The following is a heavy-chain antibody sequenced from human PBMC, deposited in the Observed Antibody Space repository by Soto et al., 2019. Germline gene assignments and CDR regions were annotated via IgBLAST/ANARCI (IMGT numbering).Heavy chain of an antibody. Sequence: ASVKVSCKASGYPFTTYHLHWVRQAPGQGLEWMGIVYVTGTGTRSAQKFQGRLTMTRDRPTSTVYMELRSLRSDDTAVYYCARGSDEEAIAVAGTLDYWGQGTLVTVSS. CDR1: GYPFTTYH. CDR3: ARGSDEEAIAVAGTLDY. CDR2: VYVTGTGT. J-gene: IGHJ4*02. D-gene: IGHD6-19*01. V-gene: IGHV1-46*01.